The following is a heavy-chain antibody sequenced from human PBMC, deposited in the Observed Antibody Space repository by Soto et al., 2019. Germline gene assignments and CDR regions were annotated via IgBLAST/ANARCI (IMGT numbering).Heavy chain of an antibody. Sequence: PGGPLRLSXAASGFTFSSYSMNWVRQAPGKGLEWVSSISSSSSYIYYADSVKGRFTISRDNAKNSLYLQMNSLRAEDTAVYYCARDLAARRSYYYGMDVWGQGTTVTVSS. J-gene: IGHJ6*02. V-gene: IGHV3-21*01. CDR1: GFTFSSYS. D-gene: IGHD6-6*01. CDR3: ARDLAARRSYYYGMDV. CDR2: ISSSSSYI.